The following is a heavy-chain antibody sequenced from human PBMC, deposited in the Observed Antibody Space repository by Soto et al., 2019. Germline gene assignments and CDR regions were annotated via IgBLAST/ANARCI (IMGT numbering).Heavy chain of an antibody. D-gene: IGHD6-13*01. V-gene: IGHV3-11*01. Sequence: GGSLRLSCAASGFTFSDYYMSWIRQAPGKGLEWVSYISSSGSTIYYADSVKGRFTISRDNAKNSLYLQMNSLRAEDTAVYYFSRVRRWPPPIDFWGQATLVTVSS. CDR3: SRVRRWPPPIDF. CDR2: ISSSGSTI. J-gene: IGHJ4*02. CDR1: GFTFSDYY.